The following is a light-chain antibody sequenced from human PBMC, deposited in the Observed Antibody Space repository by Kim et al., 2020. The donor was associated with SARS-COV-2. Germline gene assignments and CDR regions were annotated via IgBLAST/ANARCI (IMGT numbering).Light chain of an antibody. CDR3: ASYTSTYTWV. CDR2: DVR. Sequence: GQSITISCTGTSSDIGISDYVSWSQQHPGKAPKLMIYDVRKRPSGVCDRFSGSKSGNTASLTISGLQAEDEADYYCASYTSTYTWVFGGGTQLTVL. J-gene: IGLJ3*02. CDR1: SSDIGISDY. V-gene: IGLV2-14*03.